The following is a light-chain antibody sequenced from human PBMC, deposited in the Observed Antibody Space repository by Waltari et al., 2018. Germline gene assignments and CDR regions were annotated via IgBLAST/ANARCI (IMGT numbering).Light chain of an antibody. J-gene: IGKJ1*01. CDR2: DAS. V-gene: IGKV3-20*01. CDR3: QNYVRLPAT. Sequence: EIVLTQSPGTLSLFPGERATLSCRASQSVGRSLVWYQQKPGQAPRLLIYDASTRATGIPDRFSGSGSGTDFSLTISRLEPGDFAVYFCQNYVRLPATFGQGTKVEIK. CDR1: QSVGRS.